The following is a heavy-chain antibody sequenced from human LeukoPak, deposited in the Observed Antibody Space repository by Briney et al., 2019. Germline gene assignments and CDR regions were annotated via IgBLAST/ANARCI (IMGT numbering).Heavy chain of an antibody. CDR3: ARHSQSYGPYNWFDP. J-gene: IGHJ5*01. Sequence: SETLSLTCNVTDGSITSYHWSWIRQSPGKGLQWLGYIFHSGSPHYNPSLKSRLTLSVDTSRSQISLKLDSVTAADTAVYFCARHSQSYGPYNWFDPWGQGALVTVSS. D-gene: IGHD3-16*01. CDR2: IFHSGSP. CDR1: DGSITSYH. V-gene: IGHV4-59*08.